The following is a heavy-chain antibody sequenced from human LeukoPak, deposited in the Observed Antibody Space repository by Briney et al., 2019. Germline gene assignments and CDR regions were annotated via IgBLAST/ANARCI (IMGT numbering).Heavy chain of an antibody. CDR2: ISSSSSYI. V-gene: IGHV3-21*01. D-gene: IGHD3-10*02. J-gene: IGHJ6*04. Sequence: GGSLRLSCEASGFIFDDYAMHWVRQVPGKGLEWVSSISSSSSYIYYADSVKGRFTISRDNAKNSLYLQMNSLRAEDTAVYYCAELGITMIGGVWGKGTTVTISS. CDR3: AELGITMIGGV. CDR1: GFIFDDYA.